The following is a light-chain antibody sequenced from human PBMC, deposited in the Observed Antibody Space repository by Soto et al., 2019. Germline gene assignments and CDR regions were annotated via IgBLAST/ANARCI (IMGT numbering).Light chain of an antibody. Sequence: IQLTQSPSSLSASVGDRVTITCRASQGISSYLAWYHQKPGKAPKLLIYAASNLQSGVPSRFSGSGSGTYFTLTISSLQPEDFATYYCQQFNSYPRTFGPGTKVDIK. CDR3: QQFNSYPRT. J-gene: IGKJ3*01. V-gene: IGKV1-9*01. CDR2: AAS. CDR1: QGISSY.